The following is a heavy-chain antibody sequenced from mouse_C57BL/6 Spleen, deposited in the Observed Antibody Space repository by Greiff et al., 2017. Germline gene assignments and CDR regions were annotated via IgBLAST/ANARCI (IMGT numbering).Heavy chain of an antibody. CDR3: ARDYLGWYFDV. D-gene: IGHD2-4*01. CDR2: IDPSDSET. CDR1: GYTFTSYW. J-gene: IGHJ1*03. Sequence: QVQLQQPGAELVRPGSSVKLSCKASGYTFTSYWMHWVKQRPIQGLEWIGNIDPSDSETHYNQKFKDKATLTVDKSSSTAYMQLSSLTSEDSAVYYCARDYLGWYFDVWGTGTTVTVSS. V-gene: IGHV1-52*01.